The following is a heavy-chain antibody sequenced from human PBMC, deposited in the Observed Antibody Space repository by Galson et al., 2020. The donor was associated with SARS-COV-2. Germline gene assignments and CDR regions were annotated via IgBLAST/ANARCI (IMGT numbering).Heavy chain of an antibody. V-gene: IGHV3-21*01. Sequence: GGSLRLSCAASGFTFSSYSMSWVRQAPGKGLEWVSSISSSSSYIYYADSVRGRFTISRDNAKNSLYLQMNSLRAEDTAVYYCARVKGYSAYDQWDLADYWGQGTLVTVSS. CDR1: GFTFSSYS. CDR3: ARVKGYSAYDQWDLADY. J-gene: IGHJ4*02. CDR2: ISSSSSYI. D-gene: IGHD5-12*01.